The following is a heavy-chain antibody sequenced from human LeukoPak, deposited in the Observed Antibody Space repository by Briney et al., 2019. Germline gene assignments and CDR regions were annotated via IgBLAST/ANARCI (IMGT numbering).Heavy chain of an antibody. CDR2: IYYSGST. Sequence: SETLSLTCTVSGGSISSYYWSWIRQPPGKGLEWIGYIYYSGSTNYNPSLKSRGTISVDTSKNQFSLKLSSVTAADTAVYYCARETGTTLSYFDYWGQGTLVTVSS. CDR3: ARETGTTLSYFDY. V-gene: IGHV4-59*01. J-gene: IGHJ4*02. CDR1: GGSISSYY. D-gene: IGHD1-1*01.